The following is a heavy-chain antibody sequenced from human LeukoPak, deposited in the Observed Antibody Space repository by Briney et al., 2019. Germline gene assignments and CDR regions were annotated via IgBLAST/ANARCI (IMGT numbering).Heavy chain of an antibody. D-gene: IGHD1-7*01. V-gene: IGHV3-74*01. Sequence: GSLRLSCAASGFTFSSYWMHWVRQGPGKGLVWVARINMDGSTISYADFVKGRFTISRDNAKNTLYLQMNSLRAEDTAVYYCAKEGELRAFDIWGQGTMVTVSS. CDR2: INMDGSTI. CDR3: AKEGELRAFDI. CDR1: GFTFSSYW. J-gene: IGHJ3*02.